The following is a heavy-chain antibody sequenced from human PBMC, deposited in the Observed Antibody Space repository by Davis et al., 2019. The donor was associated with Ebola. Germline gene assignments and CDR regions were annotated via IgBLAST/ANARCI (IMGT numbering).Heavy chain of an antibody. Sequence: GGSLRLSCSVSGFTFSNYDMHWVRQAPGKGLEYVSGISSNGASTNYADSVKGRITISRDSSKNTVHLQMSSLSAEDTAVYYCYSSDGYWGQGTLVTVSS. J-gene: IGHJ4*02. CDR3: YSSDGY. CDR1: GFTFSNYD. V-gene: IGHV3-64D*08. D-gene: IGHD6-19*01. CDR2: ISSNGAST.